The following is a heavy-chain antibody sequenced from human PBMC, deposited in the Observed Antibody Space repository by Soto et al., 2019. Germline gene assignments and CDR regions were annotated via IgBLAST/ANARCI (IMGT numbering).Heavy chain of an antibody. CDR1: GFTFSSYW. J-gene: IGHJ4*02. D-gene: IGHD3-22*01. CDR2: IKQDGSEK. CDR3: ARDAMIVDSTKIDY. V-gene: IGHV3-7*01. Sequence: GGSLRLSCAASGFTFSSYWMSWVRQAPGKGLEWVANIKQDGSEKYYVDSVKGRFTISRDNAKNSLYLQMNSLRAEDTAVYYCARDAMIVDSTKIDYWGQGTLVTVSS.